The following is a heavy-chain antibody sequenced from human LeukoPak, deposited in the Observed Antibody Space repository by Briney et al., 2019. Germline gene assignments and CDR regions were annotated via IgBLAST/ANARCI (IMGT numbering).Heavy chain of an antibody. CDR1: GITFSSFG. CDR3: AKVDSIQCSGSCPFDY. Sequence: PGGPLRPPSAAPGITFSSFGMHGGRQAPGKGLGGGAGISYDGSNKYYADSVKGRFTISRDNSKNTLYLQMNSLRAEDTAVYYCAKVDSIQCSGSCPFDYWGQGTLVTVSS. J-gene: IGHJ4*02. D-gene: IGHD3-10*02. CDR2: ISYDGSNK. V-gene: IGHV3-30*18.